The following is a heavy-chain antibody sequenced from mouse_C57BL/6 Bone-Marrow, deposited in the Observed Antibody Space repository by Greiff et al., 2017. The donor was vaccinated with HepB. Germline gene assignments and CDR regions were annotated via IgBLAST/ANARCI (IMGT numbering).Heavy chain of an antibody. Sequence: QVQLQQSGAELARPGASVKLSCKASGYTFTSYGISWVKQRTGQGLEWIGEIYPRSGNTYYNEKFKGKATLTADKSSSTAYMELRSLTSEDSAVSFCARSDYYYGSSYWYFDVWGTGTTVTVSS. V-gene: IGHV1-81*01. D-gene: IGHD1-1*01. CDR1: GYTFTSYG. CDR2: IYPRSGNT. J-gene: IGHJ1*03. CDR3: ARSDYYYGSSYWYFDV.